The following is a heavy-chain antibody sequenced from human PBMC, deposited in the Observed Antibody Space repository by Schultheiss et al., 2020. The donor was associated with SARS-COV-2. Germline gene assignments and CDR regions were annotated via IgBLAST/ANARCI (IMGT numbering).Heavy chain of an antibody. V-gene: IGHV3-7*03. D-gene: IGHD3-3*01. J-gene: IGHJ6*03. Sequence: GGSLRLSCAASGFTFNNAWMNWVRQAPGKGLEWVANIKQDGSEKYHVDSVKGRFTISRDNAKNSLYLQMNSLRAEDTAVYYCARQRDFSMDVWGKGTTVTVSS. CDR2: IKQDGSEK. CDR1: GFTFNNAW. CDR3: ARQRDFSMDV.